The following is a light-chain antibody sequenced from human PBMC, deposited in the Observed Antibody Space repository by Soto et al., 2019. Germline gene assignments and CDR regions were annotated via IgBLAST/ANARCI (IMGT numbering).Light chain of an antibody. CDR2: DVS. CDR3: SSYTRSDTLIV. V-gene: IGLV2-14*01. CDR1: SVGDYNF. Sequence: QSVLTQPASVSGSPGQSITISCTGTSVGDYNFVSWYQQHPGNAPKLMIYDVSNRPSGVSNRFSGSKSGNTASLTISGLQAEDEAAYYCSSYTRSDTLIVFGGGTKLTVL. J-gene: IGLJ2*01.